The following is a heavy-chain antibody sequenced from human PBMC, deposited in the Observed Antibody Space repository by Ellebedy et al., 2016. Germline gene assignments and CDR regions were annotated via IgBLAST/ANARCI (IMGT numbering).Heavy chain of an antibody. CDR2: ISASNGNT. J-gene: IGHJ4*02. CDR1: GYTFTSHY. D-gene: IGHD1-26*01. CDR3: ARGGVGAPPFES. V-gene: IGHV1-18*04. Sequence: ASVKVSCKASGYTFTSHYIHWVRQAPGQGLEWMGWISASNGNTNYGHKFQGRLTMTTDTSTGTAHMELRSLTSDDTAVYYCARGGVGAPPFESWGQGTLVTVSS.